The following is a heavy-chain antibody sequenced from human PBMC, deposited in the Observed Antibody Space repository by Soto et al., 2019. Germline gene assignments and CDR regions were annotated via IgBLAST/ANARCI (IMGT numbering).Heavy chain of an antibody. CDR2: IIPIFGTA. J-gene: IGHJ6*02. CDR3: ATHPRITIFGVAIGRITTYYHYGMDI. V-gene: IGHV1-69*13. Sequence: SVKVSCKASGGTFSSYAISWVRQAPGQGLEWMGGIIPIFGTANYAQKFQGRVTITADESTSTAYMELSSLRSEDTAVYYCATHPRITIFGVAIGRITTYYHYGMDIWGQGTTVTVSS. D-gene: IGHD3-3*01. CDR1: GGTFSSYA.